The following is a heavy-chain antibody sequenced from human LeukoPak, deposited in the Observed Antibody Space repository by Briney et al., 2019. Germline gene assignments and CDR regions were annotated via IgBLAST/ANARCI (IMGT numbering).Heavy chain of an antibody. Sequence: PSETLSLTCTVSSGSISTSNYYWGWVRQPPGKALEWIGNIFYSGSTYYSPSLKSRVTISLDTSRNPFSLKLNSVTAADTAVYYVARTGAWYGFLDYWGQEPWSPSPQ. CDR3: ARTGAWYGFLDY. CDR1: SGSISTSNYY. D-gene: IGHD6-13*01. V-gene: IGHV4-39*01. J-gene: IGHJ4*01. CDR2: IFYSGST.